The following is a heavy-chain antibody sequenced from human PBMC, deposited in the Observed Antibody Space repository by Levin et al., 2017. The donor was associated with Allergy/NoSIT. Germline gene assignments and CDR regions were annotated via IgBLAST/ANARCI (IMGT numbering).Heavy chain of an antibody. V-gene: IGHV3-11*06. CDR1: GFRFSDYY. CDR3: AREGFWTD. CDR2: ISVSGRET. Sequence: KPGGSLRLSCAASGFRFSDYYMSWIRQVPGKGLEWVSYISVSGRETNYADSVKGRFTISRDNAKNSLSLQMNSLRVDDSAVYYCAREGFWTDWGQGTLVTVS. D-gene: IGHD3/OR15-3a*01. J-gene: IGHJ4*02.